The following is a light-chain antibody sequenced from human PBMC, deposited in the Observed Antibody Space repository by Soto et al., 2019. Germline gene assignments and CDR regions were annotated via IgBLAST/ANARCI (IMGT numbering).Light chain of an antibody. J-gene: IGKJ1*01. V-gene: IGKV1-5*01. CDR1: QSISEW. CDR3: QQYNNYST. Sequence: DIQMTPSPSTLSASVVYRVTITCLASQSISEWLAWLQLRPGKAPKLLIYDASSLESGVPSRFSGSGSGTEFTLTISSLHPDEFATYDRQQYNNYSTFGQGTKVDIK. CDR2: DAS.